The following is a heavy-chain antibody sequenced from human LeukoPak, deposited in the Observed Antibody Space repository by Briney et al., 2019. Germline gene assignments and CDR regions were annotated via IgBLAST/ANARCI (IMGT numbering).Heavy chain of an antibody. CDR2: IKQDGSDK. V-gene: IGHV3-7*01. CDR1: GFTFTTYW. D-gene: IGHD3-3*01. Sequence: PGGSLRLSCAASGFTFTTYWMTWVRQAPGKGLEWVANIKQDGSDKYYVDSVKGRFTISRDNAKNSLYLQMNSLRAEDTAVYYCARLRKIPVFGVVTKSTSYFDYWGQGTLVTVSS. CDR3: ARLRKIPVFGVVTKSTSYFDY. J-gene: IGHJ4*02.